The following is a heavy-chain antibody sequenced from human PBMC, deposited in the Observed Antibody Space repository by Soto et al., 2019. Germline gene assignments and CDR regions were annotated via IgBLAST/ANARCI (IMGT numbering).Heavy chain of an antibody. CDR3: ARVGLPESYPAYYYYYGMDV. D-gene: IGHD1-26*01. V-gene: IGHV1-69*13. Sequence: SVKVSCKASGGTFSSYAISWVRQAPGQGPEWMGGIIPIFGTANYAQKFQGRVTITADESTSTAYMERSSLRSEDTAVYYCARVGLPESYPAYYYYYGMDVWGQGTTVTVSS. CDR2: IIPIFGTA. J-gene: IGHJ6*02. CDR1: GGTFSSYA.